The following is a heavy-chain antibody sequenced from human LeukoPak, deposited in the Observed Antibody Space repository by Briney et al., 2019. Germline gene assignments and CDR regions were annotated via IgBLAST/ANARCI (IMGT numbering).Heavy chain of an antibody. Sequence: KSSETLSLTCTVSGGSISSYYWGWIRQPPGKGLEWIGYIYYSGSTNYNPSLKSRVTISVDTSKNQFSLKLSSVTAADTAVYYCARAAGYCSGGSCYWYFDYWGQGTLVTVSS. V-gene: IGHV4-59*01. D-gene: IGHD2-15*01. J-gene: IGHJ4*02. CDR3: ARAAGYCSGGSCYWYFDY. CDR1: GGSISSYY. CDR2: IYYSGST.